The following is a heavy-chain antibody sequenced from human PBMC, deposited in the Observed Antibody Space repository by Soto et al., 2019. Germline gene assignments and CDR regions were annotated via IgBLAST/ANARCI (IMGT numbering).Heavy chain of an antibody. CDR2: IYYTGST. D-gene: IGHD1-26*01. J-gene: IGHJ6*02. V-gene: IGHV4-31*03. Sequence: SETLSLTCTVSGGSITINGYFWSWLRQHPGEGLEWIGFIYYTGSTYYNPSLKSRLTISVDTSKNQFSLNLTSVTAADTATYFCARGSNFYGMDVWGQGTTVTVSS. CDR3: ARGSNFYGMDV. CDR1: GGSITINGYF.